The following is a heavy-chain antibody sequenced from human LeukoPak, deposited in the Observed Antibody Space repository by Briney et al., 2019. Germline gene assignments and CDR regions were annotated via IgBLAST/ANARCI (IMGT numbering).Heavy chain of an antibody. CDR3: VRGNDYGGPHY. J-gene: IGHJ4*02. CDR1: GSTFSSYD. V-gene: IGHV3-74*01. Sequence: PGGSLRLSCAASGSTFSSYDMHWVRQAPGKGLVWVSRIDRDGSRINYADSVKGRFTISRDNGKNTLFLQMNSLRAEDAAVYYCVRGNDYGGPHYWGQGTLVTVSS. D-gene: IGHD4-23*01. CDR2: IDRDGSRI.